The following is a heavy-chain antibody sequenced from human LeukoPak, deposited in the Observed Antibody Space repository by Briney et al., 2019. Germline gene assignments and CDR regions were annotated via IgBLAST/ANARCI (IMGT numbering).Heavy chain of an antibody. V-gene: IGHV1-2*02. D-gene: IGHD2-8*01. Sequence: NPNSGGTNYAQKFQGRVTMTRDTSISTAYMELSRLRSDDTAVYYCASLADYCTNGVCSGDPWGQGTLVTVSS. CDR2: NPNSGGT. CDR3: ASLADYCTNGVCSGDP. J-gene: IGHJ5*02.